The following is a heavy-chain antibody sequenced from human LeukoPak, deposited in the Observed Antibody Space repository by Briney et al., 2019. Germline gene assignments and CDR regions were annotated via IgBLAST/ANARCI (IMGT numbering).Heavy chain of an antibody. CDR3: TKDLGRGSGRYAFDI. Sequence: PGGSLRLSCVASEFTFSIYAVNWVRQAPGKGLEWVSAISGSGGSTYYADSVKGRFTISRDNSKNTLYLQMNSLRADDTAVYYCTKDLGRGSGRYAFDIWGQGTMVTVSS. CDR1: EFTFSIYA. D-gene: IGHD3-10*01. V-gene: IGHV3-23*01. CDR2: ISGSGGST. J-gene: IGHJ3*02.